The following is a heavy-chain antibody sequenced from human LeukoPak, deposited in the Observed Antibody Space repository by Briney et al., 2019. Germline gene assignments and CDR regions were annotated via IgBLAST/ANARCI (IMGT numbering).Heavy chain of an antibody. CDR3: ARGQFDARSYYPPDF. D-gene: IGHD3-10*01. CDR1: GGSFSGYH. Sequence: SETLSFTCAVYGGSFSGYHWNWIRQPPGKGLEWIGKINHSGSTDYTPSLKSRVTISGDTSENQFSLKLTSVTAADTAVYYCARGQFDARSYYPPDFWGLGTLVTVSS. J-gene: IGHJ4*02. CDR2: INHSGST. V-gene: IGHV4-34*01.